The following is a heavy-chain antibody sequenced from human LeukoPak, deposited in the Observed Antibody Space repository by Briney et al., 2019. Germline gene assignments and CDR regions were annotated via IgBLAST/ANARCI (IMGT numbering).Heavy chain of an antibody. CDR2: INHSGST. J-gene: IGHJ4*02. Sequence: SETLSLTCAVYGGSFNGYYWSWIRQPPGKGLEWIGEINHSGSTNYNPSLKSRVTISVDTSKNQFSLKLNSVTAADTAVYYCARDCSSSSCYLDYWGQGTLLTVSS. V-gene: IGHV4-34*01. D-gene: IGHD2-2*01. CDR1: GGSFNGYY. CDR3: ARDCSSSSCYLDY.